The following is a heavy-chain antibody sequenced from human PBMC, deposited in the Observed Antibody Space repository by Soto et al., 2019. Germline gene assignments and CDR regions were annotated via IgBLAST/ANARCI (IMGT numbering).Heavy chain of an antibody. CDR3: ARGGDWQFDY. V-gene: IGHV4-4*02. D-gene: IGHD2-21*02. CDR2: IHHTGRT. CDR1: GDSISSDKW. J-gene: IGHJ4*02. Sequence: QVQLQESGPGLVKPSGTLSLTCAVSGDSISSDKWWSWVRQPPGKGLEWIGEIHHTGRTRYNQSRKSRVTVLVGTSMNQVCLQQSSMNAADAAVYYCARGGDWQFDYWGQGTLVTVSS.